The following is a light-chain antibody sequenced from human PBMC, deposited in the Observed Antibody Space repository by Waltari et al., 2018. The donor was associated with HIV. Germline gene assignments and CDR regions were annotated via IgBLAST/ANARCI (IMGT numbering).Light chain of an antibody. CDR2: EDD. Sequence: NFMLTQPPSVSESPGKTVTISCTRSSGSIDSNYVQRYQQRPGRAPPTLIYEDDQRPSAVPHRFSGSINTSSNSASLTISGLKTEDEADYYFQSFDTSNQWIFGGGTKLTVL. CDR3: QSFDTSNQWI. V-gene: IGLV6-57*03. J-gene: IGLJ2*01. CDR1: SGSIDSNY.